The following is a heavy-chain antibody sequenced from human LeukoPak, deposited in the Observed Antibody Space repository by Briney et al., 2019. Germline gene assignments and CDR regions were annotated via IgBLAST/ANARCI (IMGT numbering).Heavy chain of an antibody. Sequence: QPGGSLRLPCPAPGFTFSIEAMTWAGQAPGKGMDWVSAVSGSCDAAYYAGPVKGRFTITSDNTENNQYLQMNSLRAEDTAVYFCARDIGYNSGMDVWGQGTTVTVSS. CDR1: GFTFSIEA. J-gene: IGHJ6*02. CDR3: ARDIGYNSGMDV. CDR2: VSGSCDAA. D-gene: IGHD3-3*01. V-gene: IGHV3-23*01.